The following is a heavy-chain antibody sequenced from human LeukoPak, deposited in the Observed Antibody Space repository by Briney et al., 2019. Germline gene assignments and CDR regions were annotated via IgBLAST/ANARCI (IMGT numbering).Heavy chain of an antibody. Sequence: ASVKVSCKASGYTSTSYGISWVRQAPGQGLEWMGWISAYNGNTNYAQKLQGRVTMTTDTYTSTAYMELRSLRDDDTAVYYCARDKGYGSGSYRFDYWGQGTLVTVSS. D-gene: IGHD3-10*01. CDR1: GYTSTSYG. J-gene: IGHJ4*02. V-gene: IGHV1-18*01. CDR3: ARDKGYGSGSYRFDY. CDR2: ISAYNGNT.